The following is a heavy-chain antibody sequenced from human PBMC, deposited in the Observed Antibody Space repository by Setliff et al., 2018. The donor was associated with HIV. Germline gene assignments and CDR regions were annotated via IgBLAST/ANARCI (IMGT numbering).Heavy chain of an antibody. D-gene: IGHD3-3*01. V-gene: IGHV1-2*02. J-gene: IGHJ4*01. CDR2: INPNSGGT. CDR1: GYTFTAYY. CDR3: ARGTDFWSGSSNFDY. Sequence: ASVKVACKAYGYTFTAYYMHWVRQAPGQGLEWMGWINPNSGGTNYAQKFRGRVTMTRGTSINTAHMYLSSLRSDDTAIYFCARGTDFWSGSSNFDYWGHGTKVTVSS.